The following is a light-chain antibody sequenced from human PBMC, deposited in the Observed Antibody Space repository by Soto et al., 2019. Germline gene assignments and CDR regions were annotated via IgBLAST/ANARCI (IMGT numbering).Light chain of an antibody. Sequence: EIVMTQSPATLSVSPVERVTLSCRASQSVNSNLAWYQQKPGQTPKLLIYVASTRATGIPARFSGSESGTEFTLTISSLQSEDFAIYYCQQYNAWPLTFGGGTKVEFK. CDR1: QSVNSN. CDR2: VAS. V-gene: IGKV3-15*01. J-gene: IGKJ4*01. CDR3: QQYNAWPLT.